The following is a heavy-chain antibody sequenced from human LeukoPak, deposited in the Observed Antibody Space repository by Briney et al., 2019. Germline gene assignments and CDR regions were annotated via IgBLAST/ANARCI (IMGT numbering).Heavy chain of an antibody. CDR2: IIPIFGTA. CDR1: GGTFSSYA. D-gene: IGHD2/OR15-2a*01. CDR3: ARNGLGTTFFDP. Sequence: SVKVSCKASGGTFSSYAISWVRQAPGQGLEWMGGIIPIFGTANYAQKFQGRVTITTDESTSTAYMELSSLRSEDTAVYYCARNGLGTTFFDPWGRGTLVTVSS. V-gene: IGHV1-69*05. J-gene: IGHJ5*02.